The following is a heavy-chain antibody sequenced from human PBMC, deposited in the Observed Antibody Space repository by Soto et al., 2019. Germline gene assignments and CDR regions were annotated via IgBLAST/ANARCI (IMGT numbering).Heavy chain of an antibody. CDR3: VRDGTKTLRDWFDP. J-gene: IGHJ5*02. Sequence: SETLSLTCTVSGASISCFCLSWIRKSAGKGLEWIGRIYATGTTDYNPSIKSRVMKSVDTSKQQFSLKLRSVTAEDTAVYYCVRDGTKTLRDWFDPWGQGISVTVSS. V-gene: IGHV4-4*07. D-gene: IGHD1-1*01. CDR1: GASISCFC. CDR2: IYATGTT.